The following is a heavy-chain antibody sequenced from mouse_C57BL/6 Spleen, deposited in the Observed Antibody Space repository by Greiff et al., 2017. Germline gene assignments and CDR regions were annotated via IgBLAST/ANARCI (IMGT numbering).Heavy chain of an antibody. Sequence: QVQLQQPGTELVMPGASVKLSCKASGYTFTSYWMHWVKQRPGHGLEWIGDIDPCNGGTTYNEKFKSKATLTVDQSSSTAYMQLSSLTSEDSAVYFCSRERGVPPWFAYWGKGTPVTVSA. J-gene: IGHJ3*01. CDR1: GYTFTSYW. V-gene: IGHV1-53*01. CDR2: IDPCNGGT. CDR3: SRERGVPPWFAY.